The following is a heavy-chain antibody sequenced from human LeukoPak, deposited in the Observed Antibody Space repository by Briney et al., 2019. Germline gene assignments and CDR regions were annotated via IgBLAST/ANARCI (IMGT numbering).Heavy chain of an antibody. CDR3: PRDSLARATKSGFDY. CDR1: GYALSAYG. J-gene: IGHJ4*02. D-gene: IGHD1-26*01. CDR2: ISAYNGNT. V-gene: IGHV1-18*01. Sequence: ASVKVSCTASGYALSAYGITWVRQAPGQGLEWMGWISAYNGNTSLTQKFQGRVTMTTDSSTNTAYMELRSLRSDDTAVFYCPRDSLARATKSGFDYWGQGTLVTVSS.